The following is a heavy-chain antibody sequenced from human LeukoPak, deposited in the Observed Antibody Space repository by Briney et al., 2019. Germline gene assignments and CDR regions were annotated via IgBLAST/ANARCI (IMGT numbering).Heavy chain of an antibody. CDR3: ARGSMGAISN. D-gene: IGHD1-26*01. CDR2: INAGNGHT. V-gene: IGHV1-3*03. Sequence: ASVKVSCKASGYTFTSYAMHWVRQAPRQRLEWMRWINAGNGHTKYSQEFQGRVTITRDTSASTAYMELSSLRSEDMAVYYCARGSMGAISNWGQGTLVTVSS. J-gene: IGHJ4*02. CDR1: GYTFTSYA.